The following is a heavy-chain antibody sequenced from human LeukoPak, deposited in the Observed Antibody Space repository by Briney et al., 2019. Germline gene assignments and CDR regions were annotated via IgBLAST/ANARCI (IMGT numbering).Heavy chain of an antibody. CDR2: MMEDGSEK. CDR3: ARLLIVGSGSYPLDY. CDR1: GFTFSSYW. D-gene: IGHD3-10*01. Sequence: GGSLRLSCAASGFTFSSYWMSWVRQAPGKGLEWVANMMEDGSEKYYVDSVKGRFTTSRDNAKNSLYLQMNSLRVEDTAVYYCARLLIVGSGSYPLDYWGQGTLVTVSS. J-gene: IGHJ4*02. V-gene: IGHV3-7*01.